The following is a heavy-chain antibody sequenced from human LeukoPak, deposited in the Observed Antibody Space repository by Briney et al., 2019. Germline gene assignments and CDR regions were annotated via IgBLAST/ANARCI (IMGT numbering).Heavy chain of an antibody. CDR1: GGTFSSYA. J-gene: IGHJ4*02. CDR3: ARQLRYCSDGTCYFDY. D-gene: IGHD2-15*01. Sequence: SVKVSCKASGGTFSSYAISWVRQAPGQGLEWMGRIIPILGIANYAQKFQGRVTITADKSTSTAYMELSSLRAEDTAIYYCARQLRYCSDGTCYFDYWGQGTLVTVSS. CDR2: IIPILGIA. V-gene: IGHV1-69*04.